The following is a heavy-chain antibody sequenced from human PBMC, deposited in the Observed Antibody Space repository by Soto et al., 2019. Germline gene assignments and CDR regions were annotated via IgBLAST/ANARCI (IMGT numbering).Heavy chain of an antibody. CDR3: AKDRSLSIVVVVAATLYFDY. CDR1: GFTFSSYA. V-gene: IGHV3-23*01. D-gene: IGHD2-15*01. J-gene: IGHJ4*02. CDR2: ISGSGGST. Sequence: GGSLRLSCAASGFTFSSYAMSWVRQAPGKGLEWVSAISGSGGSTYYADSVKGRFTISRDNSKNTLYLQMNSLRAEDTAVYYCAKDRSLSIVVVVAATLYFDYWGQGTLVTVSS.